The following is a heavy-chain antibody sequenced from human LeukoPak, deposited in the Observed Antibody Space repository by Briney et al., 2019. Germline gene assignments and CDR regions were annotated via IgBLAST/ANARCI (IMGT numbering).Heavy chain of an antibody. J-gene: IGHJ3*02. D-gene: IGHD3-22*01. CDR3: ARGRNYYDSSGYYYKSAFDI. CDR1: GGSISSYY. Sequence: SETLSLTCTVSGGSISSYYWSWIRQPAGKGLEWIGRIYTSGSTNYNPSLKSRVTMSVDTSKNQFSLKLSSVTAADTAVYYCARGRNYYDSSGYYYKSAFDIWGQGTMVTVSS. V-gene: IGHV4-4*07. CDR2: IYTSGST.